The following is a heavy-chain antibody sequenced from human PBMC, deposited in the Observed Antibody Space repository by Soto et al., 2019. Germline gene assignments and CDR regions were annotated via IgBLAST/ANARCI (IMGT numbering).Heavy chain of an antibody. CDR2: INSDNGNT. D-gene: IGHD3-10*01. V-gene: IGHV1-18*01. Sequence: GASVKVSCKASGYTFSNSGISWVRQAPGQGLEWLGWINSDNGNTNYAQQLQGRVTLTTDTSTSTAYMELSRLRSDDTAVYYCASGGSLWFGELSAYYYGMDVWGQGTTVTVSS. CDR3: ASGGSLWFGELSAYYYGMDV. CDR1: GYTFSNSG. J-gene: IGHJ6*02.